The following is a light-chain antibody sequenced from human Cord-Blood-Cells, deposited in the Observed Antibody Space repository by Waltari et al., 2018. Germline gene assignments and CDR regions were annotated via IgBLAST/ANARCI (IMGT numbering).Light chain of an antibody. V-gene: IGKV1-33*01. CDR2: DAS. J-gene: IGKJ2*01. CDR1: QDISNY. Sequence: DTQMTQSPSSLSASVGDRVTITCQASQDISNYLNWYQQKPGKAPKLLTYDASNLETGVPSRVSGSGSGTDFTFTISSLQPEDIATYYWQQYDNLPMYTFGQGTKLEIK. CDR3: QQYDNLPMYT.